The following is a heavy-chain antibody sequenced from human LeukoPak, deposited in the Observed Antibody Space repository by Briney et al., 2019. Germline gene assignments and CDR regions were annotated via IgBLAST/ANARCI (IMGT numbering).Heavy chain of an antibody. J-gene: IGHJ4*02. V-gene: IGHV3-7*04. CDR3: LRDYSGF. D-gene: IGHD2-15*01. CDR2: INPDGSGK. CDR1: GFTFSSYW. Sequence: TGGSLRLSCAASGFTFSSYWMSWVRQVPGKGLEWVGNINPDGSGKYYVDSVRGRFTISRDNAKNSLYLQMNSLRAEDTAVYYCLRDYSGFWGQGTLVTVSS.